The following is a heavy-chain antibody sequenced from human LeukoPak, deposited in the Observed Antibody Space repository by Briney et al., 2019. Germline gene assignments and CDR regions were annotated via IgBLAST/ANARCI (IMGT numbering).Heavy chain of an antibody. J-gene: IGHJ4*02. CDR2: LSASGGGT. CDR1: GFTFSSYT. V-gene: IGHV3-23*01. D-gene: IGHD5-12*01. CDR3: AKASGAHSGFED. Sequence: GGSLRLSCAASGFTFSSYTMAWVRQAPGKGLEWVSALSASGGGTYYADSVKGRFAISRDNSKNTLYLQMSSLRVEDTAVYYCAKASGAHSGFEDWGQGTLVTVSS.